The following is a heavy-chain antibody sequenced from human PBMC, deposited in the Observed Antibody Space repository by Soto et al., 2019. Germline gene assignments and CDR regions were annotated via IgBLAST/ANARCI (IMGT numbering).Heavy chain of an antibody. Sequence: VRQAPGKGLEWVSAISGSGGSTYYADSVKGRFTISRDNSKNTLYLQMNSLRAEDTAVYYCAKDGVDYDILTGYYKGAYYFDYWGQGTLVTVSS. D-gene: IGHD3-9*01. V-gene: IGHV3-23*01. J-gene: IGHJ4*02. CDR3: AKDGVDYDILTGYYKGAYYFDY. CDR2: ISGSGGST.